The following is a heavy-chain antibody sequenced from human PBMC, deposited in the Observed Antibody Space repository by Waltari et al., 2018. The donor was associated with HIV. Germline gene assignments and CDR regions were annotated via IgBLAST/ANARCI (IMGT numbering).Heavy chain of an antibody. J-gene: IGHJ4*02. Sequence: EVQLVESGGGLVQPGGSLRLSCAASGFTFSSYWMHWVRQVPGKGLVVVSRINSDGRSTTYADSGKGRFTISRDNAKSTLYLQMNSLRDEDTAVYYCARTFTVATISPLLHWGQGTLVTVSS. CDR1: GFTFSSYW. D-gene: IGHD5-12*01. V-gene: IGHV3-74*01. CDR2: INSDGRST. CDR3: ARTFTVATISPLLH.